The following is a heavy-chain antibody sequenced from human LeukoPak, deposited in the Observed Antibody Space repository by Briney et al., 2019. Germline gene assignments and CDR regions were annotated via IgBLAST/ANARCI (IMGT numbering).Heavy chain of an antibody. J-gene: IGHJ6*03. V-gene: IGHV1-8*03. CDR2: MNPNSGNT. CDR3: ASRCSSTSCYGDYFYMDV. CDR1: GYTFTSYD. Sequence: ASVKVSCKASGYTFTSYDINWVRQATGQGLEWMGWMNPNSGNTGYAQKFQGRVTITRNTSISTAYMELSSLRSEDTAVYYCASRCSSTSCYGDYFYMDVWGKGTTVTVSS. D-gene: IGHD2-2*01.